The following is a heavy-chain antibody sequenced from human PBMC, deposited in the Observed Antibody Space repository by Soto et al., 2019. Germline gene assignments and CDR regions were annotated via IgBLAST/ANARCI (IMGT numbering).Heavy chain of an antibody. CDR2: MNPNTGNT. J-gene: IGHJ4*02. V-gene: IGHV1-8*01. CDR3: ARAKLAELADV. CDR1: GYTFTDYD. Sequence: ASVKVSCKASGYTFTDYDINWVRQAPGQGLEWMGWMNPNTGNTRYAHQFQGRLTMTRDTSISTAFMELSSLRSEDTALYYCARAKLAELADVWGQGTLVTVSS.